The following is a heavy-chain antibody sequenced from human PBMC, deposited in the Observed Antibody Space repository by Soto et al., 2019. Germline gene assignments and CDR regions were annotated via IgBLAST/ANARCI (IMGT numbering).Heavy chain of an antibody. J-gene: IGHJ4*02. D-gene: IGHD1-26*01. V-gene: IGHV3-73*01. CDR1: GFTFSSSA. CDR2: IRSKANSYAT. CDR3: TRSGSYFFDY. Sequence: GGSLRLSSAASGFTFSSSAMHWVFQASGKGLEWVGRIRSKANSYATAYAASVKGRFTISRDDSKNTAYLQMNSLKTEDTAVYYCTRSGSYFFDYWGQGTLVTVSS.